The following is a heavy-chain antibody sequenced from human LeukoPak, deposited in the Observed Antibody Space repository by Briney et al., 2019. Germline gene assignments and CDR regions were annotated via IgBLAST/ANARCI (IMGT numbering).Heavy chain of an antibody. CDR1: GGSISSSSYY. CDR2: FYYSGST. CDR3: ASWQFSSSSAY. Sequence: SETLSHTCTVSGGSISSSSYYWGWIRQPPGKGLEWIGSFYYSGSTYYNPSLKSRVTISVDKSNNQFSLKLSSVTAADTAVYFCASWQFSSSSAYWGQGTLVTVSS. J-gene: IGHJ4*02. V-gene: IGHV4-39*01. D-gene: IGHD6-13*01.